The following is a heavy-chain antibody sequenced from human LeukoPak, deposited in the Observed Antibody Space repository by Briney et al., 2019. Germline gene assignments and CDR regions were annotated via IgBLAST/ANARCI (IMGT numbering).Heavy chain of an antibody. CDR1: GFTFSSYA. J-gene: IGHJ5*02. V-gene: IGHV3-23*01. D-gene: IGHD3-10*01. Sequence: GGSLRLSCAASGFTFSSYAMSWVRQAPGKGLEWVSAISGSGSSTYYADSVKGRFTISRDNSKKTLYLQMNSLRAEDTAVYYCARDNMVYFGSGSYPAWGQGTLVTVSS. CDR3: ARDNMVYFGSGSYPA. CDR2: ISGSGSST.